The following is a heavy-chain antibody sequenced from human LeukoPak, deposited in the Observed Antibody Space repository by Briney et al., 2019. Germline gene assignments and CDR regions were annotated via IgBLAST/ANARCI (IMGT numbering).Heavy chain of an antibody. CDR1: GFTFSTYG. D-gene: IGHD4-17*01. V-gene: IGHV3-33*01. CDR3: ARDRAGGDHRYFDS. Sequence: PGGSLRLSCAASGFTFSTYGMHWVRQAPGKGLEWVAVIWYDGSNENYPDSVKGRITISRDNSKNTLYLQMNSLGVEDTAVYYCARDRAGGDHRYFDSWGQGTPVTVSS. CDR2: IWYDGSNE. J-gene: IGHJ4*02.